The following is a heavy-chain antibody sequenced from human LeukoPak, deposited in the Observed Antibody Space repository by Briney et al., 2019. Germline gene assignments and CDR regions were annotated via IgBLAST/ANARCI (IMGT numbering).Heavy chain of an antibody. CDR3: ARRLEVHRRTPPHGMEA. V-gene: IGHV4-34*01. J-gene: IGHJ6*01. Sequence: SETLSLTCAVYGGSFSGYFWSWIHRPPGKGLEWIGEINHSGSTYNPSLKSRVTISVDTSKSQFSLRLSSVTAADTAVYYCARRLEVHRRTPPHGMEAWGQGTTVTVSS. D-gene: IGHD1/OR15-1a*01. CDR2: INHSGST. CDR1: GGSFSGYF.